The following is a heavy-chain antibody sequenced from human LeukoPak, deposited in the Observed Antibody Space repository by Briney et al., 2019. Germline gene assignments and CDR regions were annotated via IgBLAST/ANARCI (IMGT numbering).Heavy chain of an antibody. V-gene: IGHV1-2*06. D-gene: IGHD3-22*01. CDR1: GYTLTGYY. CDR3: ARDRGYYDSTDY. Sequence: ASVKVSCKASGYTLTGYYMRWVRQAPGQGLEWMGRINPNSGGTNYAQKFQGRVTMTRDTSISTAYMELSGLRSDDTAVYYCARDRGYYDSTDYWGQGTLVTVSS. J-gene: IGHJ4*02. CDR2: INPNSGGT.